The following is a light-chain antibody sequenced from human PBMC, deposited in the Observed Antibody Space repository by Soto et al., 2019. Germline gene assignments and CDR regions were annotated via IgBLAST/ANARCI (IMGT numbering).Light chain of an antibody. CDR2: DAS. J-gene: IGKJ1*01. CDR1: QSVSSSY. V-gene: IGKV3-20*01. CDR3: PHYASPPQT. Sequence: GLAQIQGTLSLSQGERATFSSRASQSVSSSYLAWYQQKPGQAPRLLIDDASSRATGIPDRFSGSGSGTDFTLTNSRLEPEYGALYCCPHYASPPQTFGQGTKAAIK.